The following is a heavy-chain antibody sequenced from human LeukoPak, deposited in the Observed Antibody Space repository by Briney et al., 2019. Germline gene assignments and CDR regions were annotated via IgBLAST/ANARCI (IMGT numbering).Heavy chain of an antibody. CDR3: ARALRGDGYDFWSGYPTYYYGMDV. CDR1: GFTFSSHG. J-gene: IGHJ6*02. V-gene: IGHV3-30*03. Sequence: PGRSLRLSCAASGFTFSSHGMHWVRQAPGKGLEWVAVISYDENNKYYADSVKGRFTISRDNSKNTLYLQMNSLRAEDTAVYYCARALRGDGYDFWSGYPTYYYGMDVWGQGTTVTVSS. CDR2: ISYDENNK. D-gene: IGHD3-3*01.